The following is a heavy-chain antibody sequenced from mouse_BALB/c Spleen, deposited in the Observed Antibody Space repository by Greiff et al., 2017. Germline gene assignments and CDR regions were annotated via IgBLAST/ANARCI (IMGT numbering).Heavy chain of an antibody. V-gene: IGHV14-3*02. D-gene: IGHD1-1*01. CDR3: ARRGGSSPYYAMDY. CDR2: IDPANGNT. Sequence: EVQGVESGAELVKPGASVKLSCTASGFNIKDTYMHWVKQRPEQGLEWIGRIDPANGNTKYDPKFQGKATITADTSSNTAYLQLSSLTSEDTAVYYCARRGGSSPYYAMDYGGQGASVTV. J-gene: IGHJ4*01. CDR1: GFNIKDTY.